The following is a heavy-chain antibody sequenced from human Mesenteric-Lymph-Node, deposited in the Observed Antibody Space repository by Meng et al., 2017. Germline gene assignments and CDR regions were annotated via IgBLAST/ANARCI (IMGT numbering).Heavy chain of an antibody. CDR1: GGSCSGYY. CDR3: ARGPYGSGIWYFDY. D-gene: IGHD3-10*01. J-gene: IGHJ4*02. Sequence: QQCGAGLLKPSETLSLTCAYYGGSCSGYYWSWIRQPPGKGLEWIGEINHSGSTNYNPSLKSRVTISVDTSKNQFSLKLSSVTAADTAVYYCARGPYGSGIWYFDYWGQGTLVTVSS. V-gene: IGHV4-34*01. CDR2: INHSGST.